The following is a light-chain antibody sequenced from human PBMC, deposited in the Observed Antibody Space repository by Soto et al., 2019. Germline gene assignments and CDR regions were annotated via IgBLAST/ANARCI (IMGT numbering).Light chain of an antibody. CDR3: QQYGSSPPT. J-gene: IGKJ1*01. CDR1: QSVSSN. CDR2: GAS. V-gene: IGKV3-15*01. Sequence: ETVMTQSPATLSVSPGERAILSCRASQSVSSNLAWYQQRPGQAPRLLVYGASTRATGIPARFNASGSGTDFTLTISRLEPEDFAVYYCQQYGSSPPTFGQGTKVDIK.